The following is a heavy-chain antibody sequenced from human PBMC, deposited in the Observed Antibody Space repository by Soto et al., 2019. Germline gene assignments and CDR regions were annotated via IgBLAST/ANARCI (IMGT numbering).Heavy chain of an antibody. CDR2: IIPILSTA. J-gene: IGHJ4*02. V-gene: IGHV1-69*06. CDR1: GGTFSSYA. Sequence: QVQLVQSGAEVKKPGSSVRVSCKASGGTFSSYAVSWVRQAPGQGLEWMGGIIPILSTANYTQKFQGRVTITADRSSSADYMELSSLRSEDTAIYYCATKSGVYGDYLYFDYWGQGTLITVSS. D-gene: IGHD4-17*01. CDR3: ATKSGVYGDYLYFDY.